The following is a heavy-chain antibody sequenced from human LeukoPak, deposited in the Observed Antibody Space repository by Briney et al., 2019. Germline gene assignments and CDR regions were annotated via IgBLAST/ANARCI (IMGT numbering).Heavy chain of an antibody. CDR1: GFTFSSYS. CDR2: IKPDGSEK. Sequence: GGSLRLSCAASGFTFSSYSMNWVRQAPGKGLEWVANIKPDGSEKNYVDSVKGRFTISRDNAKNSLYLQMNSLRAEDTAVYYCARGGSHGYWGQGTLVTVSS. V-gene: IGHV3-7*01. J-gene: IGHJ4*02. D-gene: IGHD1-26*01. CDR3: ARGGSHGY.